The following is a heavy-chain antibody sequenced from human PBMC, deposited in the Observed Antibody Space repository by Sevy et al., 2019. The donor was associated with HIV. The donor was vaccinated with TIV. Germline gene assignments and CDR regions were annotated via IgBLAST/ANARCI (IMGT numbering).Heavy chain of an antibody. D-gene: IGHD6-13*01. V-gene: IGHV4-38-2*01. Sequence: SETLSLTCAVSGYSISSGYYWGWIRQPPGKGLEWIGSIYHSGSTYYNPSLKSRVTISVDTSKNQFSLKLSSVTAADTAVYYCARHVDAGYSSSWINWFDPWGQGTLVTVSS. CDR1: GYSISSGYY. CDR2: IYHSGST. CDR3: ARHVDAGYSSSWINWFDP. J-gene: IGHJ5*02.